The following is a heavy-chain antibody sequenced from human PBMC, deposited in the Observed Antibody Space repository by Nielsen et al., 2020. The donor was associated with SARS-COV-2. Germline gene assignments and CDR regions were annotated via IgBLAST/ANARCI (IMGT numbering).Heavy chain of an antibody. D-gene: IGHD3-3*01. J-gene: IGHJ4*02. V-gene: IGHV3-21*01. CDR1: GFTFSSYS. CDR2: ISSSSSYI. Sequence: GESLKISCAASGFTFSSYSMNWVRQAPGKGLEWVSSISSSSSYIYYADSVKGRFTISRDNAKNSLYLQMNSLRAEDTAVYYCARDAGGNYDFWSGYFDYWGQGTLVTVSS. CDR3: ARDAGGNYDFWSGYFDY.